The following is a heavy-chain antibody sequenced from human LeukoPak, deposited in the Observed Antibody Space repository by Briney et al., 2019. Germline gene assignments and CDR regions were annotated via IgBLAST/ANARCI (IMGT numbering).Heavy chain of an antibody. D-gene: IGHD5-18*01. V-gene: IGHV1-2*02. CDR3: ARDPFRRGDSYGYY. J-gene: IGHJ4*02. CDR2: INPNSGGT. Sequence: ASVKVSCKASGYTFTGYYMHWVRQAPGQGLEWMGWINPNSGGTNYAQKFQGRVTMTRDTSISTAYMELSRLRSDDTAVYYCARDPFRRGDSYGYYWGQGTLVSVSS. CDR1: GYTFTGYY.